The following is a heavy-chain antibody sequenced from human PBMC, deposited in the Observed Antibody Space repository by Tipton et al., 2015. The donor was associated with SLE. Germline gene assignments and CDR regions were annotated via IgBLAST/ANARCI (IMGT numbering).Heavy chain of an antibody. CDR2: IYSGGST. CDR1: GFTFSSYA. J-gene: IGHJ6*02. D-gene: IGHD5-24*01. CDR3: AKDGFSGDGYPLGYYGMDV. Sequence: SLRLSCAASGFTFSSYAMSWVRQAPGKGLEWVSVIYSGGSTYYADSVKGRFTISRDNSKNTLYLQMNSLRAEDTAVYYCAKDGFSGDGYPLGYYGMDVWGQGTTVTVSS. V-gene: IGHV3-23*03.